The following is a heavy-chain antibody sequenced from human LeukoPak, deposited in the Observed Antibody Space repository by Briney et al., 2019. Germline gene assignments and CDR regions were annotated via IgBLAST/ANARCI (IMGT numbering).Heavy chain of an antibody. CDR1: GFTFSSYS. J-gene: IGHJ6*02. Sequence: GGSLRLSCAASGFTFSSYSMNWVRQAPGKGLEWVSSISSSSSYIYYADSVKGRFTISRDNAKRSLYLRMNSLRAEDTAVYYCARDLLDTTMGDAYYYYGMDVWGQGTTVTVSS. D-gene: IGHD5-18*01. CDR2: ISSSSSYI. CDR3: ARDLLDTTMGDAYYYYGMDV. V-gene: IGHV3-21*01.